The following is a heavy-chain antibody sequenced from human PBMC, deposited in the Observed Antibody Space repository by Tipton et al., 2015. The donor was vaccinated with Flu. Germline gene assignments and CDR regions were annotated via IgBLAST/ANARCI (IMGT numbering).Heavy chain of an antibody. CDR3: AKGQGLILDAFDI. CDR1: GFTFDDYA. D-gene: IGHD2/OR15-2a*01. V-gene: IGHV3-9*01. J-gene: IGHJ3*02. Sequence: SLRLSCAASGFTFDDYAMHWVRQAPGKGLEWVSGLTWNSGTIGQADSVKGRFTISRDNAKNPLYLQMNSLRSEDTALYYCAKGQGLILDAFDIWGQGTMVTVSS. CDR2: LTWNSGTI.